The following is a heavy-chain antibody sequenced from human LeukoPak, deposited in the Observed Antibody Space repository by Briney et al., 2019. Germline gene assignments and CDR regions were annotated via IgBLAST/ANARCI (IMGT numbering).Heavy chain of an antibody. CDR1: GFTFSSYE. CDR2: ISSSGSTI. CDR3: AELGITMIGGV. V-gene: IGHV3-48*03. J-gene: IGHJ6*04. D-gene: IGHD3-10*02. Sequence: PGGSLRLSCAASGFTFSSYEMNWVRQAPGKGLEWVSYISSSGSTIYYADSVKGRFTISRDNAKNSLYLQMNSLRAEDTAVYYCAELGITMIGGVWGKENAVTISS.